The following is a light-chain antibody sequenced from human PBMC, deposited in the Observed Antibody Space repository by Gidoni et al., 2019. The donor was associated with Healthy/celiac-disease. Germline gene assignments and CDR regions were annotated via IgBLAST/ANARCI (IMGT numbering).Light chain of an antibody. V-gene: IGLV3-1*01. J-gene: IGLJ1*01. CDR3: QAWDSSFCV. CDR1: KLGDKY. CDR2: QDS. Sequence: SYELPPPPSVSVSPGQTASITCSGDKLGDKYACWYQQKPGQSPVLVIYQDSKRPSGIPERFSGSNSGNTATLTISGTQAMDEADYYCQAWDSSFCVFGTGTKVTVL.